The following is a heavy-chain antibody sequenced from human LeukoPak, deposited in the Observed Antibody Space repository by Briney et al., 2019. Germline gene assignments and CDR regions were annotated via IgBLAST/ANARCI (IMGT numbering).Heavy chain of an antibody. CDR3: ARDRPDYGDYVKDY. CDR2: ISSSGSTI. V-gene: IGHV3-48*03. CDR1: GFTFSSYE. Sequence: GGSLRLSCAASGFTFSSYEMNWVRQAPGKGLEWVSYISSSGSTIYYADSVKGRFTISRDNAKNSLYLQMNSLRAEDTAVYYCARDRPDYGDYVKDYWGQGILVTVSS. J-gene: IGHJ4*02. D-gene: IGHD4-17*01.